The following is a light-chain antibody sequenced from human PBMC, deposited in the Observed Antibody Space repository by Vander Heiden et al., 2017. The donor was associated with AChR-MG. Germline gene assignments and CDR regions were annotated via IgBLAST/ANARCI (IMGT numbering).Light chain of an antibody. Sequence: DIQMTQSPSTLSASVGDRVTITCRASQSLNNWLAWYQQKPGIAPKVLIYKVSNLESGVPSRFSGSGSGTEFTLTISNLQPDDFATYYCQHFNGYPWTFGQGTKVEIK. CDR1: QSLNNW. CDR2: KVS. V-gene: IGKV1-5*03. CDR3: QHFNGYPWT. J-gene: IGKJ1*01.